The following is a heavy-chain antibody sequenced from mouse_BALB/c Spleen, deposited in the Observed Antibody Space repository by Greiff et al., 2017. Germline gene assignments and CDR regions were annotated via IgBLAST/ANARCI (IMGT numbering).Heavy chain of an antibody. D-gene: IGHD3-1*01. CDR1: GYTFTSYW. CDR2: IYPGDGDT. V-gene: IGHV1-87*01. CDR3: ARSGPDYAMDY. J-gene: IGHJ4*01. Sequence: QVQLKESGAELARPGASVKLSCKASGYTFTSYWMQWVKQRPGQGLEWIGAIYPGDGDTRYTQKFKGKATLTADKSSSTAYMQLSSLASEDSAVYYCARSGPDYAMDYWGQGTSVTVSS.